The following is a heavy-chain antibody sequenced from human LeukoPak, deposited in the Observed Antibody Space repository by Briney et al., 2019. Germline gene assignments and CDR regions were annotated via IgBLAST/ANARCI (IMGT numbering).Heavy chain of an antibody. Sequence: PGGSLRLSCAVSGLTVSSNYMSWVRQAPGKGLEWVSVIYSGGSTYYADSVKGRFTISRDNSKNTLYLQMNSLRAEDTAVYCCAKGIVVVVPAALDYWGQGTLVTVSS. D-gene: IGHD2-2*01. V-gene: IGHV3-53*01. CDR1: GLTVSSNY. CDR3: AKGIVVVVPAALDY. J-gene: IGHJ4*02. CDR2: IYSGGST.